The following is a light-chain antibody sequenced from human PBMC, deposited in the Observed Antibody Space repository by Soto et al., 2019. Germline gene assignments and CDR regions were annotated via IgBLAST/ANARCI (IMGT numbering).Light chain of an antibody. V-gene: IGLV2-11*01. CDR3: CSYAGSYTGV. J-gene: IGLJ1*01. Sequence: QSALTQPRSVSGSPGQSVTISCTGTSSDVGGYNYVSWYEQHPVKAPKLMIYDVTKRPSGVPDRFSGSKSGNTASLTISGLQAVDEADYYCCSYAGSYTGVFGTGTKLTVL. CDR1: SSDVGGYNY. CDR2: DVT.